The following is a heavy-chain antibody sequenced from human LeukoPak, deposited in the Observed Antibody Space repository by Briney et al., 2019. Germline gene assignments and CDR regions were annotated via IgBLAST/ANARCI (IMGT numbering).Heavy chain of an antibody. CDR1: GGSFSGYY. CDR2: INHSGST. Sequence: SETLSLTCAVYGGSFSGYYWSWIRQPPGKGLEWIGEINHSGSTYYNPSLKSRVIISVDSSKNQFSLKLTSVTAADTAVYYCARLPPHLLTGIDPWGQGTLVTVSS. D-gene: IGHD3-10*01. J-gene: IGHJ5*02. CDR3: ARLPPHLLTGIDP. V-gene: IGHV4-34*01.